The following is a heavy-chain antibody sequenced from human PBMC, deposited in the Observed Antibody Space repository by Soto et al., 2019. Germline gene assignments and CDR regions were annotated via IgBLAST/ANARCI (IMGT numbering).Heavy chain of an antibody. CDR2: IKSKSEGGTT. J-gene: IGHJ1*01. D-gene: IGHD3-3*02. CDR1: GFTFSNAW. Sequence: EVQLVESGGGLVKPGGSLRLSCAASGFTFSNAWMSWVRQAPGKGLEWVGRIKSKSEGGTTDYAAPVKDRLTISRDDSKNTLYLQMNSLKTEDTAVYYCTAGLPFQYWGQGTLVTVSS. V-gene: IGHV3-15*01. CDR3: TAGLPFQY.